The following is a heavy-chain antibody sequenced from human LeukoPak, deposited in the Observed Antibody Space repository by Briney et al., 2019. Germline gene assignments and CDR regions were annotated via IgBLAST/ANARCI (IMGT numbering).Heavy chain of an antibody. J-gene: IGHJ6*02. Sequence: GGSLRLSCAGPGFTFSSYWMSWVRQAPGKGLEWVANIKQDGIEKYYVDSVKGRFTISRDNAKKSLYLQMNSLRAEDSAVYYCARDPPRLYYYYGMDVWGQGTTVTVSS. CDR2: IKQDGIEK. CDR1: GFTFSSYW. V-gene: IGHV3-7*01. CDR3: ARDPPRLYYYYGMDV.